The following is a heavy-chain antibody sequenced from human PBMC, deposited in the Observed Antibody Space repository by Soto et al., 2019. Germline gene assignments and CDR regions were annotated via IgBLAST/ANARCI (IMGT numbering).Heavy chain of an antibody. CDR1: GYTLTELS. J-gene: IGHJ6*02. CDR3: ATVGHKERGSYYNYYYGMDV. Sequence: GASVKVSCKVSGYTLTELSMHWVRQAPGKGLEWMGGFDPEDGETIYAQKFQGRVTMTEDTSTDTAYMELSSLRSEDTAVYYCATVGHKERGSYYNYYYGMDVWGQGTAVTVSS. V-gene: IGHV1-24*01. D-gene: IGHD1-26*01. CDR2: FDPEDGET.